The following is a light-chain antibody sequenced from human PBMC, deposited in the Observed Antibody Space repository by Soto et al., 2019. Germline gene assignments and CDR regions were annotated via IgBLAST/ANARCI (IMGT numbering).Light chain of an antibody. CDR1: QGISSY. CDR3: QKNYSPPPIT. CDR2: ASS. V-gene: IGKV1-9*01. J-gene: IGKJ5*01. Sequence: IQLTQSPSSLSASVGDRVTITCRASQGISSYLAWYQQKPGKAPKLLIYASSTLQSGVPSRFSGSGSGTEFTLTISSLQPDDFATYYCQKNYSPPPITFGQGTRLEIK.